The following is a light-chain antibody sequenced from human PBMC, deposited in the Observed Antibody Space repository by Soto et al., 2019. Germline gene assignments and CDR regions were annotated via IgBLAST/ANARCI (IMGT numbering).Light chain of an antibody. CDR2: AAS. CDR1: QSISNH. J-gene: IGKJ1*01. CDR3: QQSYSSPPT. Sequence: DIHMTQSPSSLSSSLEDRVIITFLASQSISNHLNWYQQKPGKAPKLLIFAASSLQSGVPSRFSGSRSGPDFTLTISSLQPEDFATYYCQQSYSSPPTFGQGTKVDIK. V-gene: IGKV1-39*01.